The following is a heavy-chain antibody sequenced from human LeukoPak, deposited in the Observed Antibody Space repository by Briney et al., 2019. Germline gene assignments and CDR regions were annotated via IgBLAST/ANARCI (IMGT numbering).Heavy chain of an antibody. V-gene: IGHV4-30-2*01. CDR1: GGSISSGGYS. CDR2: IYHSGST. J-gene: IGHJ4*02. Sequence: PSQTLSLTCAVSGGSISSGGYSWSWIRQPPGQGLEWIGYIYHSGSTYYNPSLKSRVTISVDRSENQFSLKLSSVTAADTAVYYCARWTTAYGDYVVADYWGQGTLVTVSS. D-gene: IGHD4-17*01. CDR3: ARWTTAYGDYVVADY.